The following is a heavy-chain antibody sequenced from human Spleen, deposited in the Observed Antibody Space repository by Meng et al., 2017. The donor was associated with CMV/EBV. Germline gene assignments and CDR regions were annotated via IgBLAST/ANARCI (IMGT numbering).Heavy chain of an antibody. J-gene: IGHJ6*02. CDR2: IFSSGITI. Sequence: GGSLRLSCVASGFTFTTYEMHWVRQAPGKGLEWVSYIFSSGITIYYADSVKGRFTISRDNAKNSLYLQMNNLRAEDTAIYYCARNVHDSSDMDVWGQGTTVTVSS. CDR1: GFTFTTYE. D-gene: IGHD3-22*01. V-gene: IGHV3-48*03. CDR3: ARNVHDSSDMDV.